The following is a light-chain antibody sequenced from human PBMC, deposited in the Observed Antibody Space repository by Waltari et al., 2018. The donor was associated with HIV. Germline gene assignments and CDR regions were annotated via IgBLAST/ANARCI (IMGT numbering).Light chain of an antibody. CDR2: EVS. CDR1: RSDLGSYKL. J-gene: IGLJ2*01. V-gene: IGLV2-23*02. CDR3: CSYARSSTRI. Sequence: QSALTQPASVSGTPGQSITISCTGTRSDLGSYKLVSWYQQHPGKAPKLLLYEVSKRASEVANRFSGSKSGNTASLTISVLQAEDEADYYCCSYARSSTRIFGGGTKLTVL.